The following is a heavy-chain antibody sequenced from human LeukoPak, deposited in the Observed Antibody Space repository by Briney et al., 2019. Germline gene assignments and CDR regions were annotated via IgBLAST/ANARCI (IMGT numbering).Heavy chain of an antibody. CDR3: ARGDYGSGSYDAFDI. Sequence: GGSLRLPCAASGFTFSSYGMHWVRQAPGKGLEWVAVIWYDGSNKYYADSVKGRFTISRDNSKNTLYLQMNSLRAEDTAVYYCARGDYGSGSYDAFDIWGQGTMVTVSS. J-gene: IGHJ3*02. V-gene: IGHV3-33*01. D-gene: IGHD3-10*01. CDR1: GFTFSSYG. CDR2: IWYDGSNK.